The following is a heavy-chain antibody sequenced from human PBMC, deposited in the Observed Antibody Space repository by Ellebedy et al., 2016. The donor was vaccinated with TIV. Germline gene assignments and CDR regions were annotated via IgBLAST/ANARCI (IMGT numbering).Heavy chain of an antibody. D-gene: IGHD3-22*01. J-gene: IGHJ6*02. Sequence: MPSETLSLTCTVSGGSISSYYWSWIRQPAGKGLEWIGRNYSSGSTNYNPTLKSRVTMSVDTSKHQFSLKLRSVTAADTAVYYCARGVITNDYYSMDVWGQGTTVTVSS. CDR1: GGSISSYY. CDR2: NYSSGST. CDR3: ARGVITNDYYSMDV. V-gene: IGHV4-4*07.